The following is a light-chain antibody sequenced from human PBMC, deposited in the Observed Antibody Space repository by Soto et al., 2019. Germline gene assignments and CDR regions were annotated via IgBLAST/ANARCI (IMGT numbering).Light chain of an antibody. J-gene: IGKJ4*01. CDR1: PGISNY. Sequence: DIQRTQSPSSLSESVGDRVTITCRASPGISNYLAWYQQKPGKVPKLRIYAASTVQSGVPSRFSGSGSGTDFTLTISSLQPEDVATYSCQSSLTFGGGTKVEIK. V-gene: IGKV1-27*01. CDR2: AAS. CDR3: QSSLT.